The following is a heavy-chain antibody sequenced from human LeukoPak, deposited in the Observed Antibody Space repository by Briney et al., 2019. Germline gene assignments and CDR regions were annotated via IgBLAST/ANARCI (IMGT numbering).Heavy chain of an antibody. Sequence: GGSLRLSCAASGFTFSSYGMHWVRQAPGKGVEWVAVIWYDGSKKYYADSVKGRFTIPRDNSKNTLYLQMNSLRAEDTAVYYCARAGYCDPHFDFWGQGTLVTVSS. CDR3: ARAGYCDPHFDF. CDR1: GFTFSSYG. J-gene: IGHJ4*02. D-gene: IGHD2-15*01. V-gene: IGHV3-33*01. CDR2: IWYDGSKK.